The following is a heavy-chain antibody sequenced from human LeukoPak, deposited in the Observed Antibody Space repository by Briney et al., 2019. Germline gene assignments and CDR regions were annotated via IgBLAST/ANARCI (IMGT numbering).Heavy chain of an antibody. V-gene: IGHV3-21*01. D-gene: IGHD5-18*01. CDR2: ISSSSSYI. J-gene: IGHJ4*02. CDR1: GFTFSSYS. Sequence: GGSLRLSCAASGFTFSSYSVNWVRQAPGKGLEWVSFISSSSSYIHYADSVKGRFIISRDNAKNSLFLQMNSLRAEDTAVYYCARDLSGVTGYTYGRGIDYWGQGTLVTVSS. CDR3: ARDLSGVTGYTYGRGIDY.